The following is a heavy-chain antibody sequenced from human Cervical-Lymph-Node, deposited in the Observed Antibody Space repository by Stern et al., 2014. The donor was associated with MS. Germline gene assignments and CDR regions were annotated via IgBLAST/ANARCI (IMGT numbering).Heavy chain of an antibody. CDR2: ISYDGGHT. Sequence: VQLVESGGGVVHPGRSLRLSCEASGFTFSDFGMYWVRQAPGQGPEWVAVISYDGGHTDYADSVKGRFTISRDNSKNTLYVQMNSLRADDTAVYYCAKDPQRGVVPAAIHYWGQGTLVTVSS. CDR1: GFTFSDFG. J-gene: IGHJ4*02. V-gene: IGHV3-30*18. CDR3: AKDPQRGVVPAAIHY. D-gene: IGHD2-2*02.